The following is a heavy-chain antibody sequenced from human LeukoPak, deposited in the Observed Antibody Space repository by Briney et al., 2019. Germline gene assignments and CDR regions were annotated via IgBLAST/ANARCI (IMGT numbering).Heavy chain of an antibody. V-gene: IGHV3-23*01. D-gene: IGHD3-10*02. J-gene: IGHJ6*04. CDR3: AELGITMIGGV. CDR2: ISGSGYST. CDR1: GFTFSDYG. Sequence: GGSLRLSCAASGFTFSDYGMTWVRQPPGKGLEWVSGISGSGYSTYYADSVKGRFTISRDNAKNSLYLQMNSLRAEDTAVYYCAELGITMIGGVWGKGTTVTISS.